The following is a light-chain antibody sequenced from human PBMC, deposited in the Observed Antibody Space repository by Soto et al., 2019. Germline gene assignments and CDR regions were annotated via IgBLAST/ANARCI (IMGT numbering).Light chain of an antibody. V-gene: IGKV1-39*01. CDR1: QSISTY. CDR2: AAS. CDR3: QQSYSIPYV. J-gene: IGKJ2*01. Sequence: DIQMTQSPSYLSASVGDRVTITCRASQSISTYVNWYQQKPGKAPQLLIHAASSLQGGVPSRFSVSGSGTDFTLTISSLHPEDFATYYCQQSYSIPYVFGQATKLEIE.